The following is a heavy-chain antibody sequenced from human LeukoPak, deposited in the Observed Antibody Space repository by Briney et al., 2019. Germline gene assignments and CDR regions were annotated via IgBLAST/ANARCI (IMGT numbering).Heavy chain of an antibody. Sequence: GGSLGLSCEASGFIFSNYWMSWVRQAPGKGLEWVANIKYDGSETYYVDSVKGRFTISRDNGKNSLYVQMNSLRAEDTAVYYCARDRPYYYDSSGPFDLWGRGTLVTVSS. CDR2: IKYDGSET. CDR1: GFIFSNYW. CDR3: ARDRPYYYDSSGPFDL. D-gene: IGHD3-22*01. V-gene: IGHV3-7*01. J-gene: IGHJ2*01.